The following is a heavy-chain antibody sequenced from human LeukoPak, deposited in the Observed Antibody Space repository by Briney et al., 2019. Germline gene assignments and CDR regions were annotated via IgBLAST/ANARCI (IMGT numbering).Heavy chain of an antibody. J-gene: IGHJ3*02. CDR2: ISGSGGST. V-gene: IGHV3-23*01. CDR1: GFTLCSYA. D-gene: IGHD3-22*01. CDR3: AKKVVVITYAFDI. Sequence: GGGLRLSCAASGFTLCSYAMRWVRPAPGEGVGWVSAISGSGGSTYYADSVKGRFTISRDNSKNTLYLQMSSLRAEDTAVYYCAKKVVVITYAFDIWGQGTMVTVSS.